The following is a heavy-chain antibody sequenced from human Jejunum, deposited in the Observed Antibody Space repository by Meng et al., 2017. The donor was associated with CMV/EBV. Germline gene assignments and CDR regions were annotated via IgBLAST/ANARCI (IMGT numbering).Heavy chain of an antibody. Sequence: VPLQQSGPGLVAPSPPLSLTCTVSGGSIASDDYWWSWIRQPPGKGLEWIGYIYHKGHTYYNPSLRSRISISVDTSKNQFSLRLNSVTAADTAVYYCARDKAGYKNCDSWGQGTLVTVSS. J-gene: IGHJ5*01. CDR2: IYHKGHT. D-gene: IGHD5-24*01. CDR3: ARDKAGYKNCDS. V-gene: IGHV4-30-4*08. CDR1: GGSIASDDYW.